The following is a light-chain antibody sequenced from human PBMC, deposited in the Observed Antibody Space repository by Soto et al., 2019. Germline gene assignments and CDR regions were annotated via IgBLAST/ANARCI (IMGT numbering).Light chain of an antibody. CDR2: AAS. J-gene: IGKJ5*01. CDR1: QSTSSY. V-gene: IGKV1-39*01. Sequence: IQMPQYPSSLSASVGDRVTITCRASQSTSSYLNWYQQKPVKVPKLLIYAASSLQSGGTSRVSGSGSGTDFTLTISSLQPEDFASYYCQQSYSTRITFGQGTRLEIK. CDR3: QQSYSTRIT.